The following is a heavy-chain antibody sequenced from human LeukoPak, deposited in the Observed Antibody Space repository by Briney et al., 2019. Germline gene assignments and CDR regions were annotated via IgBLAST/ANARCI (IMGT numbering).Heavy chain of an antibody. CDR1: GGSISSSSYY. CDR2: ISYSGST. V-gene: IGHV4-39*07. Sequence: SETLSLTCTVSGGSISSSSYYWGWIRQSPGKGLEWIGSISYSGSTYYNPSLKSRVTISVDTSKNQFSLKLSSVTAADTAVYYCARDRGDYDILTGYSQYNWFDPWGQGTLVTVSS. CDR3: ARDRGDYDILTGYSQYNWFDP. D-gene: IGHD3-9*01. J-gene: IGHJ5*02.